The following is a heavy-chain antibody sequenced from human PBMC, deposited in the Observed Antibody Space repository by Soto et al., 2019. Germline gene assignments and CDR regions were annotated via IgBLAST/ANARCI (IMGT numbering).Heavy chain of an antibody. V-gene: IGHV1-18*01. CDR1: GYTFSRSG. Sequence: QVQLVQSGAEVRKPGASVKVSCKTSGYTFSRSGISWVRQAPGQGLEWMGWISTYNGDANYAQKLQGRVTMTTDTATSTAFMGLGSLISGDTDVYYCARSGSVLYYSYGLDDWGQGTTVTVSS. CDR3: ARSGSVLYYSYGLDD. J-gene: IGHJ6*02. D-gene: IGHD1-26*01. CDR2: ISTYNGDA.